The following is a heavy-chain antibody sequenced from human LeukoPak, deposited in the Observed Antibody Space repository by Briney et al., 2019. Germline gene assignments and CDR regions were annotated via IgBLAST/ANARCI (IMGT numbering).Heavy chain of an antibody. CDR2: ISSSGSTI. D-gene: IGHD2-21*02. CDR1: GFTFSSYE. J-gene: IGHJ4*02. V-gene: IGHV3-48*03. Sequence: GGSLRLSCAASGFTFSSYEMNWVRQAPGKGLEWVSYISSSGSTIYYADSVKGRFTIARDNAKNSLYLQMNSLRAEDTAVYYCARVPYCGGDCYFHWGQGTLVTVSS. CDR3: ARVPYCGGDCYFH.